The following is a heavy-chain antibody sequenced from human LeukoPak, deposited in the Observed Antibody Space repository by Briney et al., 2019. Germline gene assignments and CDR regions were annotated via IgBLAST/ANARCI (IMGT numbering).Heavy chain of an antibody. CDR3: ARDTTLGRTDY. J-gene: IGHJ4*02. CDR2: IKSDGSST. D-gene: IGHD1-1*01. Sequence: GGSLRLSCEASGFTFSNYWMHWVRQAPGKGLVWVSRIKSDGSSTSYADSAKGRFTISRDNAKNTLYLQMNRLRVDDTAVYYCARDTTLGRTDYWGQGTLVTVAS. V-gene: IGHV3-74*01. CDR1: GFTFSNYW.